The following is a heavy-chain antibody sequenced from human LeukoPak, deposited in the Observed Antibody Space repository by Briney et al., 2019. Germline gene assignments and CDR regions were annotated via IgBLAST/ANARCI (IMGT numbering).Heavy chain of an antibody. CDR1: GYSLSSGYY. D-gene: IGHD1-1*01. J-gene: IGHJ3*02. CDR3: ARASPGYGDAFDI. Sequence: SETLSLTCTVSGYSLSSGYYWGWIRQPPGKGLEWIGSIYHSGSTYYNPSLKSRVTISVDTSKNQFSLKLSSVTAADTAVYYCARASPGYGDAFDIWGQGTMVTVSS. V-gene: IGHV4-38-2*02. CDR2: IYHSGST.